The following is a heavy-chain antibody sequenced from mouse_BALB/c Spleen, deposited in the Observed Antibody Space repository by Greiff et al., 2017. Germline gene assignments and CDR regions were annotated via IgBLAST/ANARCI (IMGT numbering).Heavy chain of an antibody. D-gene: IGHD2-10*01. Sequence: VQLQQSGPELVKPGASVKMSCKASGYTFTSYVMHWVKQKPGQGLEWIGYINPYNDGTKYNEKFKGKATLTSDKSSSTAYMELSSLTSEDSAVYYCARAYYGNYVESAMDYWGQGTSVTVSS. CDR3: ARAYYGNYVESAMDY. J-gene: IGHJ4*01. CDR1: GYTFTSYV. V-gene: IGHV1-14*01. CDR2: INPYNDGT.